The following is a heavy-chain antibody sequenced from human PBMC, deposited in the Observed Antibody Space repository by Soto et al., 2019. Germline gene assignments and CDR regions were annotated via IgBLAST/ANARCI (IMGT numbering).Heavy chain of an antibody. CDR1: RFTFTSYW. CDR3: VRGSPKVPGTSWFDY. CDR2: IKHDGSDK. Sequence: GGSLRLSCVASRFTFTSYWMNWVRQTPGKGLEWVASIKHDGSDKYYVDSVKGRFTISRDNAENSLYLQMNSLRAEDTALYYCVRGSPKVPGTSWFDYWGQGTQVTVSS. V-gene: IGHV3-7*01. J-gene: IGHJ4*02. D-gene: IGHD1-1*01.